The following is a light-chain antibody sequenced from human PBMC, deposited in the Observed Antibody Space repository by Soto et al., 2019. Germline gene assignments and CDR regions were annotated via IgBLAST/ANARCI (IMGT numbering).Light chain of an antibody. Sequence: EIVLTQSPGTLSLSPGERATLSCRASQSVSSSYLAWYQQKPGQAPKFLIYGVSSRATGIPDRFSGSGSGTDFTLTISRLEPEDFAVYYCQQYDSSQGTFGQGTKVEIK. V-gene: IGKV3-20*01. CDR1: QSVSSSY. CDR3: QQYDSSQGT. CDR2: GVS. J-gene: IGKJ1*01.